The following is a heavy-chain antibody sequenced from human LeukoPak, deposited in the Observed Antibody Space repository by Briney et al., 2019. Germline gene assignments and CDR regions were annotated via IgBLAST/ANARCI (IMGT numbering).Heavy chain of an antibody. D-gene: IGHD1-1*01. J-gene: IGHJ4*02. V-gene: IGHV3-23*01. CDR3: ARTAGGPYFFDS. Sequence: GVSLTLSCAASGFTFSSYAMIWLRQAPGKGLEWVSSISYSGGTTYYADSVKGRFTISRDDSKDTLYLQMHSLRAEDTAIYYCARTAGGPYFFDSWGQGTLVTVSS. CDR1: GFTFSSYA. CDR2: ISYSGGTT.